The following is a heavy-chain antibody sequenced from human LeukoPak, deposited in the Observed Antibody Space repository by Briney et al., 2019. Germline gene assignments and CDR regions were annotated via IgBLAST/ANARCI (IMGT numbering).Heavy chain of an antibody. J-gene: IGHJ3*02. Sequence: GGSLRLSCAASGFTFSSYWMHWVRQAPGKGLVWVSRINSDGSSTSYADSVKGRFTISRDNAKNTLYLQMNSLRAEDTAVYYCARGRQGGAFDIWGQGTMVTVSS. CDR3: ARGRQGGAFDI. CDR1: GFTFSSYW. D-gene: IGHD3-16*01. CDR2: INSDGSST. V-gene: IGHV3-74*01.